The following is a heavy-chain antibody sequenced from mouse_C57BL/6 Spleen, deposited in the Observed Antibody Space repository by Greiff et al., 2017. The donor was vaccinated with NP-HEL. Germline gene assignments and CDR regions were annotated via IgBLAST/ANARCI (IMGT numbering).Heavy chain of an antibody. CDR2: INPGSGGT. D-gene: IGHD3-2*02. Sequence: QVQLKASGAELVRPGTSVTVSCKASGYAFTNYLIEWVKQRPGQGLEWIGGINPGSGGTTYNEKFKGKATLTADKSSSTAYMQLSSLASEESAVYFCARGVSSGLAYWGQGTGVTVSA. CDR3: ARGVSSGLAY. V-gene: IGHV1-54*01. J-gene: IGHJ3*01. CDR1: GYAFTNYL.